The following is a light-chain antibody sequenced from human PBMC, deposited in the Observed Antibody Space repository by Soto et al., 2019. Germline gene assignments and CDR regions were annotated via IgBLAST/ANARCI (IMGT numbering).Light chain of an antibody. J-gene: IGKJ1*01. CDR2: AAS. V-gene: IGKV1-9*01. CDR3: ERLNSYLWT. CDR1: QGISSY. Sequence: IQLAQSPSSVSVAVRGSVTITCRASQGISSYLAWYQQKPGKAPKLLIYAASTLQSGVPSRFSGSGSETDFTLTIRSLQPEDFATYIYERLNSYLWTFGQGTKVDIK.